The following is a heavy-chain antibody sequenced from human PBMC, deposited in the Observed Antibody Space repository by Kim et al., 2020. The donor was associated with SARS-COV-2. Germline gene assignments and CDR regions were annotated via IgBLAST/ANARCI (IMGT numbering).Heavy chain of an antibody. CDR3: ARVDSGYNYD. V-gene: IGHV3-53*01. CDR1: GFTVSSNY. J-gene: IGHJ4*02. Sequence: GGSLRLSCAAAGFTVSSNYMAWVRQAPGKGLELVSLLYTGGSAYYADPVKGRFTISRDNSKNTLYLQMNSLRAEDTAVYYCARVDSGYNYDWGQGTLVTVSS. D-gene: IGHD5-12*01. CDR2: LYTGGSA.